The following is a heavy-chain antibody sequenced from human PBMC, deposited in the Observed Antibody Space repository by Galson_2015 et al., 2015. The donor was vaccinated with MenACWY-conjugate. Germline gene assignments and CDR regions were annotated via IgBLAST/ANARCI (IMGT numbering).Heavy chain of an antibody. J-gene: IGHJ4*02. V-gene: IGHV4-4*02. CDR2: IYHSGST. CDR3: ARGDSSGYLPNYFDY. CDR1: GGSLSSSNW. Sequence: LSLPCAVSGGSLSSSNWWSWVRQPPGKGLERIGEIYHSGSTTYNPSLKSRVNISADKSKNQLSLKLSSVTAADTAVYYCARGDSSGYLPNYFDYWGQGTLVTVSS. D-gene: IGHD3-22*01.